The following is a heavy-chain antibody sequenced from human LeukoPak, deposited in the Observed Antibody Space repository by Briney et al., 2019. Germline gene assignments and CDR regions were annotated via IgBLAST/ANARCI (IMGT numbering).Heavy chain of an antibody. CDR3: ATAPPLNFDY. CDR2: ISSSSSYI. Sequence: PGGSLRLSCAASGFTFSSYSMNWVRQAPGKGLEWVSSISSSSSYIYYADSVKGRFTISRDNSKNTLYLQMNSLRAEDTAVYYCATAPPLNFDYWGQGTLVTVSS. J-gene: IGHJ4*02. V-gene: IGHV3-21*04. CDR1: GFTFSSYS.